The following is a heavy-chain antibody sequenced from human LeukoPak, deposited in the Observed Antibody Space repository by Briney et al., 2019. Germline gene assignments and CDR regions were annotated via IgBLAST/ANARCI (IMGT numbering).Heavy chain of an antibody. J-gene: IGHJ4*02. CDR1: GYTFTSHY. V-gene: IGHV1-46*01. Sequence: ASVKVSCKASGYTFTSHYIHWVRQAPGQGLERMGIINPSGGDTSYAQRFQGRLTMTWDTSSNTIYMELSSLTSEDTAVYYCARERRVYGERIQYHFDYWGQGTLVTVSS. CDR2: INPSGGDT. CDR3: ARERRVYGERIQYHFDY. D-gene: IGHD4-17*01.